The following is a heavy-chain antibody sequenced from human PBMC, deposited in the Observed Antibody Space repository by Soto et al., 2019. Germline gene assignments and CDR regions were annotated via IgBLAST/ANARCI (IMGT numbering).Heavy chain of an antibody. Sequence: GGSLRLSCAVSGFTFSGSGMHWVRQAPGKGLEWVAVISYDGTNKYYADSVKGRFTISRDTSKNTLYLQMNSLRAEDTAVYYCAKGLPGNDKYYFDYWGQGTLVTVSS. J-gene: IGHJ4*02. CDR3: AKGLPGNDKYYFDY. CDR1: GFTFSGSG. V-gene: IGHV3-30*18. D-gene: IGHD1-1*01. CDR2: ISYDGTNK.